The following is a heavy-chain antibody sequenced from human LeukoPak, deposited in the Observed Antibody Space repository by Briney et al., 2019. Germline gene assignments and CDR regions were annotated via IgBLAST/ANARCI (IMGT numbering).Heavy chain of an antibody. CDR3: ARHSGSYLTPFDY. D-gene: IGHD1-26*01. J-gene: IGHJ4*02. V-gene: IGHV5-51*01. Sequence: GESLKISCKGSGYSFTSYWIGWVRQMPGKGLEWMGIIYPGDSDTRYSPSFQGQVTISADKSISTAYLQWSSLKAADSAMYYCARHSGSYLTPFDYWGQGALVTVSS. CDR1: GYSFTSYW. CDR2: IYPGDSDT.